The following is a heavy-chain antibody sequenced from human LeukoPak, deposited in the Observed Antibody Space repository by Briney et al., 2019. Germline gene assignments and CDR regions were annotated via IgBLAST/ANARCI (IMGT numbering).Heavy chain of an antibody. V-gene: IGHV3-53*01. CDR3: ARSCDYYDSRGGFDF. D-gene: IGHD3-22*01. CDR1: GFTVNTNY. Sequence: GGSLRLSCAASGFTVNTNYMNWVRQAPGKGLEWVSVIYRGGTTYYADSVKGRFTISRDNSKNTLYLQMNSLRAEDTAVYFCARSCDYYDSRGGFDFWCQGTLVTVSS. J-gene: IGHJ4*02. CDR2: IYRGGTT.